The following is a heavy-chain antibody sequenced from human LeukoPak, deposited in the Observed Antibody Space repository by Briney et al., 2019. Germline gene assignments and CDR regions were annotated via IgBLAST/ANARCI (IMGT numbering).Heavy chain of an antibody. V-gene: IGHV4-39*07. CDR1: GDPLNDNLYY. D-gene: IGHD6-19*01. CDR2: FYSSGST. J-gene: IGHJ4*02. Sequence: PSETLSLTCNVSGDPLNDNLYYWGWIRQSPGKGLEWIGAFYSSGSTSSHSSLKSRVTISVDTSRTQLSLKMDSVTDTDTAVYYCVRDGRFDSACFDSWGPGILVTVSS. CDR3: VRDGRFDSACFDS.